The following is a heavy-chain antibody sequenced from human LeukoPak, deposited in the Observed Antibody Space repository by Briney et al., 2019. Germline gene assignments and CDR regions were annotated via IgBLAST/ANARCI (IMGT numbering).Heavy chain of an antibody. CDR3: ASSAFSSRAFEI. V-gene: IGHV1-69*05. CDR1: GGTFSSNV. CDR2: ISPIFGSA. J-gene: IGHJ3*02. D-gene: IGHD6-6*01. Sequence: SVKVSCKAPGGTFSSNVITWVRQAPGQGLEWMGGISPIFGSANDAQKFQGRVTITTDESTSTVYMELSSLRSEDTAVYYCASSAFSSRAFEIWGQGTMVTVSS.